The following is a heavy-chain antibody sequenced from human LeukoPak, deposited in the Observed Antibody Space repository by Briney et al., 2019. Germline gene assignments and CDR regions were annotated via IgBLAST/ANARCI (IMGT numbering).Heavy chain of an antibody. V-gene: IGHV3-48*01. D-gene: IGHD1-14*01. J-gene: IGHJ3*02. Sequence: PGGSLRLSCAASGFTFSSYSMNWVRQAPGKGLEWVSYISSSSSTIYYADSVKGRFTISRDNSKNTLYLQMNSLRVEDTAVYYCARVDHTEALETWGQGTVVTVS. CDR1: GFTFSSYS. CDR3: ARVDHTEALET. CDR2: ISSSSSTI.